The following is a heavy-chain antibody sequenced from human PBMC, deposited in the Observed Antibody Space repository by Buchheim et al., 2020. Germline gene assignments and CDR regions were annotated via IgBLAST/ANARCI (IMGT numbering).Heavy chain of an antibody. CDR1: GGSFSGNY. Sequence: QVQLQQWGAGLLKPSETLSLTCAVYGGSFSGNYWCWLRRHPGEGLVWSGEIIHSGSTNYNPSLKSRVTTSVVETNNQHSLKLSSVTAADTAVYYCARREQHYYNARPESFDIWGQGT. D-gene: IGHD1/OR15-1a*01. V-gene: IGHV4-34*12. J-gene: IGHJ3*02. CDR2: IIHSGST. CDR3: ARREQHYYNARPESFDI.